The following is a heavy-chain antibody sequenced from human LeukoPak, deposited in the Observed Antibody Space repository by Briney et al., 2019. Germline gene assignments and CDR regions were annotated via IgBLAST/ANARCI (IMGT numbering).Heavy chain of an antibody. CDR2: ISSSGSTI. Sequence: PGGSLRLSCAASGFTFSSYEMNWIRQAPGKGLEWVSYISSSGSTIYYADSVKGRFTISRDNAKNSLYLQMNSLSAEDTAVYYCASLMGWIQLWPPDYWGQGTLVTVSS. CDR3: ASLMGWIQLWPPDY. D-gene: IGHD5-18*01. V-gene: IGHV3-48*03. CDR1: GFTFSSYE. J-gene: IGHJ4*02.